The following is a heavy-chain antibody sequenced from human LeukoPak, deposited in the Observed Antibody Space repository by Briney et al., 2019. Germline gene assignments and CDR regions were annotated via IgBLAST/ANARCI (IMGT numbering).Heavy chain of an antibody. CDR1: GGTFSSYA. CDR2: IIPIFGTA. J-gene: IGHJ4*02. Sequence: SVKVSCKASGGTFSSYAISWVRQAPGQGLEWMGGIIPIFGTANYAQKFQGRVTITTDESTSTAYMELSSLRSEDTAVYYCARSRYSSGWTLDYWGQGTLVTVSS. CDR3: ARSRYSSGWTLDY. D-gene: IGHD6-19*01. V-gene: IGHV1-69*05.